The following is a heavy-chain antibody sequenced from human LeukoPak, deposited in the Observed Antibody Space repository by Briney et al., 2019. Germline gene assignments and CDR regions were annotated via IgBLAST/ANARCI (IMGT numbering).Heavy chain of an antibody. CDR1: GFTFSSYV. J-gene: IGHJ4*02. D-gene: IGHD5-18*01. CDR3: ARGGGSAMVPPNFDY. V-gene: IGHV3-23*01. Sequence: GGSLRLSCAASGFTFSSYVMHWVRQALGKGLEWVSAISGSDGSTYYADSVKGRFTISRDNSKNTLYLQMNSLRAEDTAVYYCARGGGSAMVPPNFDYWGQGTLVTVSS. CDR2: ISGSDGST.